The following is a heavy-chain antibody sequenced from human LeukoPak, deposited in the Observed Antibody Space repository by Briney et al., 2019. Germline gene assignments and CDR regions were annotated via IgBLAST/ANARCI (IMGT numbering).Heavy chain of an antibody. CDR2: IYYSGST. J-gene: IGHJ4*02. Sequence: SETLSLTCSVSGGSISSSSYYWGWIRQPPGKGLEWLGSIYYSGSTYYTPALKSRVTIAVDTSKNQFSLQLSSVTAADTAVYYCAREATVGATRGFDYWGQGTLVTVSS. D-gene: IGHD1-26*01. CDR1: GGSISSSSYY. V-gene: IGHV4-39*07. CDR3: AREATVGATRGFDY.